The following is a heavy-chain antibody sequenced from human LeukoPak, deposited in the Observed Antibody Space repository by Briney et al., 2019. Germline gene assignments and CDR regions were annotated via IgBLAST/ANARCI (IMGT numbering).Heavy chain of an antibody. CDR1: GGSISSYY. D-gene: IGHD3-10*01. CDR3: ASLHYYGAGSYYVEYFQH. CDR2: IYYSGST. Sequence: KPSETLSLTCTVSGGSISSYYWSWIRQPPGKGLEWIGYIYYSGSTNYNPSLKSRVTISIDTSKTQFSLKLSSVTAADTAVYYCASLHYYGAGSYYVEYFQHWGQGTLVTVSS. V-gene: IGHV4-59*08. J-gene: IGHJ1*01.